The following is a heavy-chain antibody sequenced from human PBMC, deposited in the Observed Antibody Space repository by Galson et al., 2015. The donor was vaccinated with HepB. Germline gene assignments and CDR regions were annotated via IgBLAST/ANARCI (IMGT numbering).Heavy chain of an antibody. D-gene: IGHD6-13*01. CDR3: AKDLSSSWLFYYGMDV. CDR2: ISGSGGST. J-gene: IGHJ6*02. V-gene: IGHV3-23*01. Sequence: SLRLSCAASGFTFSSYAMSWVRQAPGKGLEWVSAISGSGGSTYYADSVKGRFTISRDNSKNTLYLQMNSLRAEDTAVYYCAKDLSSSWLFYYGMDVWGQGTTVTVSS. CDR1: GFTFSSYA.